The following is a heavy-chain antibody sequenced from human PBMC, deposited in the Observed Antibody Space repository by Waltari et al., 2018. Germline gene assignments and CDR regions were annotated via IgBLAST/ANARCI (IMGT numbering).Heavy chain of an antibody. D-gene: IGHD3-22*01. J-gene: IGHJ4*02. CDR2: IRHTGGT. V-gene: IGHV4-59*08. CDR1: GDFPSACH. CDR3: ARVPTRYYDSLGWGFFDQ. Sequence: HVQLQESGLGLVNPPETLSLPWTVSGDFPSACHWAWLRQAPGKGLEWIAYIRHTGGTKCTPSLESRVTVSAVTSKKQFSLRLTSGTAADTAVYYCARVPTRYYDSLGWGFFDQWGQGILVTVSS.